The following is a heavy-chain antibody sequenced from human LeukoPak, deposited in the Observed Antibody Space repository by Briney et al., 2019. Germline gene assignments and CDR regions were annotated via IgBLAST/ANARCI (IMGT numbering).Heavy chain of an antibody. V-gene: IGHV4-59*01. D-gene: IGHD5-18*01. CDR1: GGSISSYY. CDR3: AKGGYSYVFDY. J-gene: IGHJ4*02. CDR2: SYYSGNT. Sequence: PSETLSLTCIVSGGSISSYYWNWIRQPPGKGLEWIGYSYYSGNTNYNPSLKSRVTISVDMSKSQFSLKLSSVTAADTAVYYCAKGGYSYVFDYWGQGTLVTVSS.